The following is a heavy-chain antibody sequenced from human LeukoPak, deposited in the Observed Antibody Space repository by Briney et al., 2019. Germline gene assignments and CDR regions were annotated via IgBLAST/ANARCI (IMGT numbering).Heavy chain of an antibody. CDR2: IYYSGST. J-gene: IGHJ2*01. CDR3: ARPIAVASNWYFDL. D-gene: IGHD6-19*01. Sequence: SETLSLTCTVSGGSISSYYWSWIRQPPGKGLEWIGYIYYSGSTNYNPSLKSRVTISVDTSKNQFSLKLSSVTAADTAVYYCARPIAVASNWYFDLWGRGTLVTVSS. CDR1: GGSISSYY. V-gene: IGHV4-59*08.